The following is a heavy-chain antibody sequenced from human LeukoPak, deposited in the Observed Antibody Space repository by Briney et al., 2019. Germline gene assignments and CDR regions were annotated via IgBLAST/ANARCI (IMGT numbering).Heavy chain of an antibody. V-gene: IGHV4-4*07. CDR1: GGSISSYY. CDR3: ARVNSETGYFDY. D-gene: IGHD1-14*01. CDR2: IYTSGST. Sequence: SETLSLTCTVSGGSISSYYWSWIRQPAGKGLEWIGRIYTSGSTNYNPSLKSRVTMSVDASKNQFSLKLSSVTAADTAVYYCARVNSETGYFDYWGQGTLVTVSS. J-gene: IGHJ4*02.